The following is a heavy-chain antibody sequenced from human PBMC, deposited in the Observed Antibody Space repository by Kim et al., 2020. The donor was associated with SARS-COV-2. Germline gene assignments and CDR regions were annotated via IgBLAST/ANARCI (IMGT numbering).Heavy chain of an antibody. D-gene: IGHD1-26*01. CDR1: GYTFTNYY. CDR3: ARRGMAV. V-gene: IGHV1-46*01. J-gene: IGHJ6*02. Sequence: ASVKVSCKASGYTFTNYYMHWVRQAPGQGLEWMGMIDPSGITSYAQKFQGRVTVTRDTSTSTVYMELSSQRSEDTAVNYCARRGMAVSGQGTTVTVSS. CDR2: IDPSGIT.